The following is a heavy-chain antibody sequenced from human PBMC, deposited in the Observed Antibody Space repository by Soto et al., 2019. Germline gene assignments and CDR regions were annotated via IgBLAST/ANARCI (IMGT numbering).Heavy chain of an antibody. D-gene: IGHD2-15*01. CDR1: GFTFSSYG. CDR2: ISYDGSNK. CDR3: AKAYLVAATPFDY. J-gene: IGHJ4*02. V-gene: IGHV3-30*18. Sequence: GGSLRLSCAASGFTFSSYGMHWVRQAPGKGLEWVAVISYDGSNKYYADSVKGRFTISRDNSKNTLYLQMNSLRAEDTAVYYCAKAYLVAATPFDYWGQGTLVTVSS.